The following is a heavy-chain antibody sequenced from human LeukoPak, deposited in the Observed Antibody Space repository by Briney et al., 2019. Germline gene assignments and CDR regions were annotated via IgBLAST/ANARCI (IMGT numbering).Heavy chain of an antibody. CDR1: GYTFTGYY. CDR2: INPNSGGT. V-gene: IGHV1-2*02. Sequence: ASVKVSCKASGYTFTGYYMHWVRQAPGQGLEWMGWINPNSGGTNYAQKFQGRVTMTRDTSISTAYMELSRLRSDDTAVYYCARVRHYYDSSGYPPYFDYWGQGTVVTVSS. J-gene: IGHJ4*02. CDR3: ARVRHYYDSSGYPPYFDY. D-gene: IGHD3-22*01.